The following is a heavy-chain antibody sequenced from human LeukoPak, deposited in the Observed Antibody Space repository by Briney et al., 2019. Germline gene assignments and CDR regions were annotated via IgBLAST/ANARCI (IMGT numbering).Heavy chain of an antibody. V-gene: IGHV3-21*01. CDR1: GFTFSSYS. CDR2: ISTSSNYI. Sequence: GGSPRLSCAASGFTFSSYSMNWVRQAPGKGLEWVSSISTSSNYIYYADSVKGRFTISRDNAKNTLYLQMNSLRAEDTAVYYCARERTSGWDAFDTWGQGTLVTVSS. D-gene: IGHD6-19*01. CDR3: ARERTSGWDAFDT. J-gene: IGHJ5*02.